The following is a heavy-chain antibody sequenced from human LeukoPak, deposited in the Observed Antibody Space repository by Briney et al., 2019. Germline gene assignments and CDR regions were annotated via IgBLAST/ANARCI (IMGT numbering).Heavy chain of an antibody. D-gene: IGHD2/OR15-2a*01. V-gene: IGHV3-23*01. Sequence: KPGGSLRLSCAASGFTFNNYAMTWVRQAPGKGLEWVSAIGGSGDSTYYVDSVKGRFTISRDNSKNTLYLQMNSLRAEDTAVYYCARGQYYYAMDVWGQGTTVTVSS. CDR2: IGGSGDST. CDR1: GFTFNNYA. J-gene: IGHJ6*02. CDR3: ARGQYYYAMDV.